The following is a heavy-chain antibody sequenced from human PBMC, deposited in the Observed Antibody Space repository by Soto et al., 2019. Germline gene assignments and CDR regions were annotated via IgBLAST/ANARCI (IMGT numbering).Heavy chain of an antibody. J-gene: IGHJ6*02. CDR2: IIPIFGTA. D-gene: IGHD5-18*01. CDR1: GGTFSSYA. V-gene: IGHV1-69*13. CDR3: ARCQYVVAAMVIHPYYYYGMDV. Sequence: ASVKVSCKASGGTFSSYAISWVRQAPGQGLEWKGGIIPIFGTANYAQKLQGRVTITADESTSTAYMELSSLRSEDTAVYYCARCQYVVAAMVIHPYYYYGMDVWGQGTTVTVSS.